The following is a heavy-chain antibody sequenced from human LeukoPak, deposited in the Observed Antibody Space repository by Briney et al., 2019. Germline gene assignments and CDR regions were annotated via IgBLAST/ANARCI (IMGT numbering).Heavy chain of an antibody. CDR3: ARGGTGVSRDY. J-gene: IGHJ4*02. D-gene: IGHD3/OR15-3a*01. Sequence: GGPLGPPGEPSELPFTNLWLSWARRAPGKGLEGLANINEDGSEKYYVDSVKGRFTISRDNAKKSLYLQMNSLRAEDTAVYYCARGGTGVSRDYWGQGTLVTVAS. CDR1: ELPFTNLW. V-gene: IGHV3-7*01. CDR2: INEDGSEK.